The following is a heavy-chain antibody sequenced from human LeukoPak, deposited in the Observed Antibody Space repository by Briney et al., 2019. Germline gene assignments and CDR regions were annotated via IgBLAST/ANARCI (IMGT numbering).Heavy chain of an antibody. D-gene: IGHD6-19*01. V-gene: IGHV3-21*01. CDR2: ISSSSSYI. Sequence: GGSLRLSCAASGFTFSSYSMSWVRQAPGKGLEWVSAISSSSSYIHYADSVKGRFTISRDNAKNSLYLQMNSLRADDTAVYYCARDTSGWYHGMDVWGQGTTVTVSS. CDR1: GFTFSSYS. J-gene: IGHJ6*02. CDR3: ARDTSGWYHGMDV.